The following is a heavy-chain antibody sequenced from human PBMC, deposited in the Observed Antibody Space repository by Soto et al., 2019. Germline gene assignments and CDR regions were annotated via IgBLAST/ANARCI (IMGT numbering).Heavy chain of an antibody. D-gene: IGHD3-16*01. CDR1: GGSFSGYY. CDR2: INHSGST. Sequence: SETLSLTCAVYGGSFSGYYWSWIRQPPGKGLEWIGEINHSGSTNYNPSLKSRVTISVDTSKYQFSLKLSSGTAADTAVYYCARGPPGGGIGEAGDYWGQGTLVTVSS. J-gene: IGHJ4*02. V-gene: IGHV4-34*01. CDR3: ARGPPGGGIGEAGDY.